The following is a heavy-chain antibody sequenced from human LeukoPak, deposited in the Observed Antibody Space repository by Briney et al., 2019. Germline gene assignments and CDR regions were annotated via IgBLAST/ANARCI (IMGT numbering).Heavy chain of an antibody. CDR2: ISAYNGNT. J-gene: IGHJ6*03. CDR1: GYTFTSYG. V-gene: IGHV1-18*01. Sequence: ASVKVSCKASGYTFTSYGISWVRQAPGQGLEWMGWISAYNGNTNYAQKLQGRVTMTTDTSTSTAYMELRSLRSDDTAVYYCARGHNYYGSSGYYPPSYYYYYMDVWGKGTTVTISS. CDR3: ARGHNYYGSSGYYPPSYYYYYMDV. D-gene: IGHD3-22*01.